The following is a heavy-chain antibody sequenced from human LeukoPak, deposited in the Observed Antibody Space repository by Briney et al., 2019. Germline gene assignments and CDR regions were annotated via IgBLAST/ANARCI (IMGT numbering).Heavy chain of an antibody. CDR2: IYTSGST. Sequence: SETLSLTCTVSGGSISSYYWSWIRQPAGKGLEWIGRIYTSGSTNYNPSLKSRVTISVDTSKNQFSLKLTSVTAADTAVYYCATTPPDYGDYSYSLFDYWGQGTLVTVSS. D-gene: IGHD4-17*01. J-gene: IGHJ4*02. V-gene: IGHV4-4*07. CDR3: ATTPPDYGDYSYSLFDY. CDR1: GGSISSYY.